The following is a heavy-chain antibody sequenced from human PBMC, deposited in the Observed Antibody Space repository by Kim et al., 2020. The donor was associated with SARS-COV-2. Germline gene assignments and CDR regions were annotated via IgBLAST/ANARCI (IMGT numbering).Heavy chain of an antibody. V-gene: IGHV3-73*01. CDR2: IRSKANSYAT. D-gene: IGHD6-13*01. J-gene: IGHJ3*02. Sequence: GGSLRLSCAASGFTFSGSAMHWVRQASGKGLEWVGRIRSKANSYATAYAASVKGRFTISSDDSKNTAYLQMNSLKTEDTAVYYCTVWQQLPPAGAFDIWGQGTMVTVSS. CDR3: TVWQQLPPAGAFDI. CDR1: GFTFSGSA.